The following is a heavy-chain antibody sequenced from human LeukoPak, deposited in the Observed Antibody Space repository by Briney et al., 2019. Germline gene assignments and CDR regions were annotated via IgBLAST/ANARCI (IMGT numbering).Heavy chain of an antibody. Sequence: SETLSLTCTVSGGSISSYYWSWIRQPPGKGLEWIGYIYYSGSTNYNPSLKSRVSISVDTSKNQFSLKLSSVTAADTAVYYCARVPYYYGMDVWGQGTTVTVSS. CDR3: ARVPYYYGMDV. CDR2: IYYSGST. CDR1: GGSISSYY. V-gene: IGHV4-59*01. J-gene: IGHJ6*02.